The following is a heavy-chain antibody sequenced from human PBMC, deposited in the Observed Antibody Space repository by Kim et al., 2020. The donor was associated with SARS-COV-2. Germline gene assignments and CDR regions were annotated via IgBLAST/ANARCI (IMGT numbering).Heavy chain of an antibody. CDR1: GFTFSSYG. V-gene: IGHV3-30*18. Sequence: GGSLRLSCAASGFTFSSYGMHWVRQAPGKGLEWVAVISYDGSNKYYADSVKGRFTISRDNSKNTLYLQMNSLRAEDTAVYYCAKDRLNLPGYWGQGTLVTVSS. CDR3: AKDRLNLPGY. J-gene: IGHJ4*02. CDR2: ISYDGSNK. D-gene: IGHD6-19*01.